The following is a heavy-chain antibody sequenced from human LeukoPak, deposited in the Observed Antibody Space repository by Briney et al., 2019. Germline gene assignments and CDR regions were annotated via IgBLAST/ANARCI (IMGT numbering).Heavy chain of an antibody. V-gene: IGHV3-7*01. D-gene: IGHD5-12*01. Sequence: GGSLRLSCAASGFAFSDYWMTWVRQAPGKGLEWVAHINQDGSKEHYMDSVKARFTISRDNTKNSLSLQMNSLRAEDTAVYYCVRDGGVSGYDLLDYWGQGTLVTVSS. J-gene: IGHJ4*02. CDR2: INQDGSKE. CDR1: GFAFSDYW. CDR3: VRDGGVSGYDLLDY.